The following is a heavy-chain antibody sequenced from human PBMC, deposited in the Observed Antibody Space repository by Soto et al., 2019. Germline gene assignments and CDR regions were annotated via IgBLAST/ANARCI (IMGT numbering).Heavy chain of an antibody. CDR3: ARAGLQYRIDY. CDR2: INHSGST. J-gene: IGHJ4*02. CDR1: GGSFSGYY. D-gene: IGHD4-4*01. V-gene: IGHV4-34*01. Sequence: QVQLQQWGAGLLKPSETLSLTCAVYGGSFSGYYWSWIRQPPGKGLEWIGEINHSGSTNYNPSLKSRVTISVDTSKNQFSLKLSSVTDADTAVYYCARAGLQYRIDYWGQGTLVTVSS.